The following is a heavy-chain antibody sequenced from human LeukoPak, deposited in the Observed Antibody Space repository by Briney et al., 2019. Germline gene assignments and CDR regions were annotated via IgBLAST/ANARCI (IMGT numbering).Heavy chain of an antibody. J-gene: IGHJ5*02. CDR2: ISYDGSNK. CDR3: AKDPLP. Sequence: GGSLRLSCAASGFTFSSYGMHWVRQAPGKGLEWVAIISYDGSNKYYADSVKGRFTISRDNSKNTLYLQMNSLRAEDTALYYCAKDPLPWGQGTLVTVSS. CDR1: GFTFSSYG. V-gene: IGHV3-30*18.